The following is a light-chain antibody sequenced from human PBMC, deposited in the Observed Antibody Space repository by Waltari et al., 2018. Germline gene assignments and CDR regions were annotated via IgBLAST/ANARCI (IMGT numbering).Light chain of an antibody. V-gene: IGLV3-10*01. Sequence: SYELTQPPSVSVSPGQTARITCSGDALPKKYAYWYQQKSGQAPVLVIYEDTKRPSWIPERFSGSSSGTMATLTISGAQVEDEADYYCYSADSNDNLDVVFGGGTKLTVL. CDR2: EDT. CDR3: YSADSNDNLDVV. J-gene: IGLJ2*01. CDR1: ALPKKY.